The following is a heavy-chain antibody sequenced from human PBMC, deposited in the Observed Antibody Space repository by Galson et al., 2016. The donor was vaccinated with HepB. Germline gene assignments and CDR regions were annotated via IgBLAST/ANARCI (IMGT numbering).Heavy chain of an antibody. Sequence: SLRLSCAASGFTFGQNAMHWVRQAPGKGLEWVAFISYDGRVKYSADSVKGRFTISRDNSNNTLYLQMNSLRAEDTALYYCAKDRGRWLQFLDYWGQGTLVTVSS. V-gene: IGHV3-30*18. D-gene: IGHD5-24*01. CDR2: ISYDGRVK. CDR3: AKDRGRWLQFLDY. CDR1: GFTFGQNA. J-gene: IGHJ4*02.